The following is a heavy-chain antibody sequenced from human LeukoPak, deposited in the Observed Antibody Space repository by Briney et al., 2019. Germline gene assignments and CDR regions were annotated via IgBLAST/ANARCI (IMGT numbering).Heavy chain of an antibody. Sequence: GGSLRLSCAASGFTFSTYNMNWVRQAPGKGLEWVSSISGSSSYIYYADSVKGRFTISRDNARNSLYLQMNSLRAEDTAVYYCARVYGSGSYFRCYYYYYMDVWGKGTLVTVSS. D-gene: IGHD3-10*01. J-gene: IGHJ6*03. V-gene: IGHV3-21*04. CDR3: ARVYGSGSYFRCYYYYYMDV. CDR2: ISGSSSYI. CDR1: GFTFSTYN.